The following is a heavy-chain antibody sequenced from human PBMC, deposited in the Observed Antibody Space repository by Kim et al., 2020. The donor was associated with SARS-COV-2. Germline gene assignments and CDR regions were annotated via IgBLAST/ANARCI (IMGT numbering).Heavy chain of an antibody. D-gene: IGHD1-26*01. J-gene: IGHJ6*02. CDR1: GGSISSSNW. CDR3: AAAGWELPVHGMDV. Sequence: SETLSLTCAVSGGSISSSNWWSWVRQPPGKGLEWIGEIYHSGSTNYNPSLKSRVTISVDKSKNQFSLKLSSVTAADTAVYYCAAAGWELPVHGMDVWGQGTTVTVSS. V-gene: IGHV4-4*02. CDR2: IYHSGST.